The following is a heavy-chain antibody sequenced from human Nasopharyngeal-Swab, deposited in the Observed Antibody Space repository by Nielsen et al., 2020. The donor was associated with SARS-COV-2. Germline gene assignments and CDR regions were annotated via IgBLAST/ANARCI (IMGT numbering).Heavy chain of an antibody. CDR1: GFTFSSYS. J-gene: IGHJ5*02. Sequence: GESLKIFCAASGFTFSSYSMNWVRQAPGKGLEWVSSISSSSSYIYYADSVKGRFTISRDNAKNSLYLQMNSLRAEDTGVYYCARGGVRSYWFDPWGQGTLVTVSS. CDR3: ARGGVRSYWFDP. CDR2: ISSSSSYI. V-gene: IGHV3-21*01. D-gene: IGHD3-16*01.